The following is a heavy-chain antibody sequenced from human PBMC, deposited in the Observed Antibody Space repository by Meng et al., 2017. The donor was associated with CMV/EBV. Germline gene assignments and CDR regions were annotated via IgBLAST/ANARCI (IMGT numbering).Heavy chain of an antibody. CDR2: INHSGST. CDR3: ARVVAARLDY. V-gene: IGHV4-34*01. J-gene: IGHJ4*02. Sequence: LSLTGAVYGGSFSGYYWSWIRQPPGKGLEWIGEINHSGSTNYNPSLKSRVTISVDTSKNQFSLKLSSVTAADTAVYYCARVVAARLDYWGQGTLVTVSS. CDR1: GGSFSGYY. D-gene: IGHD6-6*01.